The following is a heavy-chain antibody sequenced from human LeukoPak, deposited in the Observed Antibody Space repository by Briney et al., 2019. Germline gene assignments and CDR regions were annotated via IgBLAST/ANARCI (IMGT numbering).Heavy chain of an antibody. D-gene: IGHD6-13*01. CDR3: ARVSAAATTYYYGMDV. V-gene: IGHV4-59*01. J-gene: IGHJ6*04. CDR2: IYYSGST. Sequence: SETLSLTCTVSGGSISSYYWSWIRQPPGKGLEWIGYIYYSGSTNYNPFLKSRVTISVDTSKNQFSLKLSSVTAADTAVYYCARVSAAATTYYYGMDVWGKGTTVTVSS. CDR1: GGSISSYY.